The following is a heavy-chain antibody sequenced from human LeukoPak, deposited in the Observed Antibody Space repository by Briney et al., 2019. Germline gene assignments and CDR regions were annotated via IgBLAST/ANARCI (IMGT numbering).Heavy chain of an antibody. J-gene: IGHJ4*02. D-gene: IGHD5-12*01. V-gene: IGHV4-39*07. Sequence: PSETLSLTCTVSGGSISSSSYYWGWIRQPPGKALEWIGSIYYSGSTYYNPSLKSRVTISVDTSKNQFSLKLSSVTAADTAVYYCARGGGYASPIGYWGQGALVTVSS. CDR3: ARGGGYASPIGY. CDR2: IYYSGST. CDR1: GGSISSSSYY.